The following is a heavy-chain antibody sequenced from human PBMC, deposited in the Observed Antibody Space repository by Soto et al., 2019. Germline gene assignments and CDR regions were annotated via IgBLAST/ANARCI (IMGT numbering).Heavy chain of an antibody. J-gene: IGHJ6*02. D-gene: IGHD2-8*01. V-gene: IGHV1-18*01. CDR1: GYTFTSYG. CDR2: ISAYNGNT. CDR3: ARRGKYCANGVCSWYGMDV. Sequence: QVQLVQSGAEVKKPGASVKVSCKASGYTFTSYGISWVRQAPGQGLEWMGWISAYNGNTNYAQKFQGRVTMTTDASTSTAYMERRGLRSDDTAVYYCARRGKYCANGVCSWYGMDVWGQGTTVTVSS.